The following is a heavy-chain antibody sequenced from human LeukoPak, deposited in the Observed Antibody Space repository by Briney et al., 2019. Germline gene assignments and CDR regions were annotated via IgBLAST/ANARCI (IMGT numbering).Heavy chain of an antibody. CDR1: GGSISSYY. J-gene: IGHJ4*02. V-gene: IGHV4-59*04. CDR3: GGGTSAFFDY. Sequence: SETLSLTCTVSGGSISSYYWSWIRQPPGKGLEWIGSIYHSGSTYYNPSLKSRVTISVVTSKNQFSLKLSSVTAADTAVYYCGGGTSAFFDYWGQGTLVTVSS. CDR2: IYHSGST. D-gene: IGHD3-16*01.